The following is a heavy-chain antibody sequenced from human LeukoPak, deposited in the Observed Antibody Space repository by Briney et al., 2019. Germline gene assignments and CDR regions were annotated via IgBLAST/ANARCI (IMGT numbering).Heavy chain of an antibody. CDR1: GGSISSYY. D-gene: IGHD3-22*01. CDR3: ARYDYDWFLDY. V-gene: IGHV4-59*01. J-gene: IGHJ4*02. CDR2: IYYTGST. Sequence: TASETLSHTCIVSGGSISSYYWSWIRQPPGKGLEWIGYIYYTGSTNYNPSLKSRVTISLDTSNNQFSLRLSSVTAADTAVYYCARYDYDWFLDYWGQGTLVTVSS.